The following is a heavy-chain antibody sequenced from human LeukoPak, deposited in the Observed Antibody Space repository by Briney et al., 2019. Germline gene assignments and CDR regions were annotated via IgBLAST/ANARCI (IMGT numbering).Heavy chain of an antibody. J-gene: IGHJ6*02. CDR3: ARDYAVPGATDYYYYGMDV. Sequence: ASVKVSCKASGYTFTSYYMHWVRQAPGQGLEWMGIINPSGGSTSSPQKFQGRVTMTRDTSTSTVYMEVSSLRSEDTAVYYCARDYAVPGATDYYYYGMDVWGQGTTVTVSS. V-gene: IGHV1-46*01. CDR2: INPSGGST. D-gene: IGHD2-2*01. CDR1: GYTFTSYY.